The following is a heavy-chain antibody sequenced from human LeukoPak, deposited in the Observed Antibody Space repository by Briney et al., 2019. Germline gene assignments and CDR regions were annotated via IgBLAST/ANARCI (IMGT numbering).Heavy chain of an antibody. V-gene: IGHV4-59*08. CDR2: ISHSGST. CDR1: GGSISNYY. CDR3: ARIMGDYNILTGLYLNYNFDY. Sequence: SETLSLTCTVSGGSISNYYWSWIRQPPGKGLEWIGYISHSGSTNYNPSLKSRVTISVDTSKNQFSLKLSSVTAADTAVYYCARIMGDYNILTGLYLNYNFDYWGQGTLVTVSS. J-gene: IGHJ4*02. D-gene: IGHD3-9*01.